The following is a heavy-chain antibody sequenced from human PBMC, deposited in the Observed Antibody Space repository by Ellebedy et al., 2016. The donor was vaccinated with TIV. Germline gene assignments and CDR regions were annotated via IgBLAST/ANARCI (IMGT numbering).Heavy chain of an antibody. CDR3: VWGNDYGGNSEF. Sequence: GGSLRLSCATSGFTFSSYSMIWVRQAPGKGLEWVSYISSSSSTIYYADSVKGRFTISRDNAKNSLYLQMNSLRAEDTDVYYCVWGNDYGGNSEFWGQGTLVTVSS. V-gene: IGHV3-48*01. J-gene: IGHJ4*02. CDR2: ISSSSSTI. D-gene: IGHD4-23*01. CDR1: GFTFSSYS.